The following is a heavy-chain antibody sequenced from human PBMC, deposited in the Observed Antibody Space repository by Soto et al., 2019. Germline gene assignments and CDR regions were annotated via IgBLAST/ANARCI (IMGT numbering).Heavy chain of an antibody. D-gene: IGHD1-26*01. CDR1: GYTFTAYY. Sequence: QVQLVQSGAEVRKPGASVHVSCKTSGYTFTAYYIHWVRQAPGQGLEWMGWIDPASGGTNIAQKFQSWVTMTTDTSITTAYLKLSRLTSDDTAVYYCAKSRGSYTVDYWGQGTLVTVSS. CDR3: AKSRGSYTVDY. J-gene: IGHJ4*02. V-gene: IGHV1-2*04. CDR2: IDPASGGT.